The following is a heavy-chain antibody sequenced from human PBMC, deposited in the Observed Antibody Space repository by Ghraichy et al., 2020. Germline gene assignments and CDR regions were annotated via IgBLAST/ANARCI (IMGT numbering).Heavy chain of an antibody. CDR1: GGTFSSYA. J-gene: IGHJ4*02. V-gene: IGHV1-69*13. Sequence: SVKVSCKASGGTFSSYAISWVRQAPGQGLEWMGGIIPIFGTANYAQKFQGRVTITADESTSTAYMVLSSLRSEDTAVYYCAREGSGIAVAGTVYWGQGTLVTVSS. CDR3: AREGSGIAVAGTVY. CDR2: IIPIFGTA. D-gene: IGHD6-19*01.